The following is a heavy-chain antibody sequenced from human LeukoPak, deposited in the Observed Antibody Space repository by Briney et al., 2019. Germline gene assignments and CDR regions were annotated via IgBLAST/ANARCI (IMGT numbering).Heavy chain of an antibody. V-gene: IGHV4-30-2*01. CDR2: INHSGST. J-gene: IGHJ4*02. D-gene: IGHD3-10*01. Sequence: SETLSLTCAVSGGSISSGGYSWSWIRQPPGKGLEWIGEINHSGSTNYNPSLKSRVTISVDTSKNQFSLKLSSVTAADTAVYYCARAGYYGPRAYYFDYWGQGTLVTVSS. CDR3: ARAGYYGPRAYYFDY. CDR1: GGSISSGGYS.